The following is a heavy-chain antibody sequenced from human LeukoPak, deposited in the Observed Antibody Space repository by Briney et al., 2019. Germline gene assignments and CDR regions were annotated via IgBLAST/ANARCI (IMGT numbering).Heavy chain of an antibody. J-gene: IGHJ4*02. Sequence: PGGSLRLSCAASGFTFSSYGMHWVRQAPGKGLEWVSAISGSGGSTYYADSVKGRFTISRDNSKNTLYLQMNSLRAEDTAVYYCAKIYCTNGVCRFDYWGQGTLVTVSS. CDR3: AKIYCTNGVCRFDY. D-gene: IGHD2-8*01. CDR2: ISGSGGST. V-gene: IGHV3-23*01. CDR1: GFTFSSYG.